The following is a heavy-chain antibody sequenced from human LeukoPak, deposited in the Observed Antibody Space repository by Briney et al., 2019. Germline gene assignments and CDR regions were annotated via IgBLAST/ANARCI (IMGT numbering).Heavy chain of an antibody. CDR3: ARDLYGDYQFDY. D-gene: IGHD4-17*01. V-gene: IGHV1-69*05. CDR2: IIPIYSSA. Sequence: SVKVSCKASGGTFSSYAISWVRQAPGQGLEWVGGIIPIYSSANYAQKFQGRVTMTTDTFTSTAYMELRSLRSDDAAVYYCARDLYGDYQFDYWGQGTRVTVSS. CDR1: GGTFSSYA. J-gene: IGHJ4*02.